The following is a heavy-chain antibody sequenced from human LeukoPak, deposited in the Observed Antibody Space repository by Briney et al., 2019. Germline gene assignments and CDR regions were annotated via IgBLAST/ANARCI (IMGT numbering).Heavy chain of an antibody. V-gene: IGHV3-30*02. CDR1: GFTFSNYG. Sequence: PGGSLRLSCAASGFTFSNYGMHWVRQAPGKGLEGVAFIHYDGSNKYYADSVKGRFSISRDNSKNTLYLQMNSLRAEDTAVYYCAKIYDSSGMDYWGQGTLVTVSS. D-gene: IGHD3-22*01. J-gene: IGHJ4*02. CDR3: AKIYDSSGMDY. CDR2: IHYDGSNK.